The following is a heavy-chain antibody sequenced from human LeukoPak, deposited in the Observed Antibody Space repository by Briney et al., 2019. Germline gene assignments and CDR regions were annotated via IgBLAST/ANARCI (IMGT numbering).Heavy chain of an antibody. CDR2: INHSGST. Sequence: PSETLSLTCAVYGGSFSGYYWSWIRQPPGKGLEWIGEINHSGSTNYNPSLKSRVTISVDTSKNQFSLKLSSVTAADTAVYYCARDWGRVFDYWGQGTLVTVSS. V-gene: IGHV4-34*01. CDR3: ARDWGRVFDY. D-gene: IGHD7-27*01. J-gene: IGHJ4*02. CDR1: GGSFSGYY.